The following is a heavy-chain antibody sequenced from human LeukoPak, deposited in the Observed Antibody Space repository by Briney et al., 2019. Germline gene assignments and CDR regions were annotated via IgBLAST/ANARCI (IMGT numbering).Heavy chain of an antibody. Sequence: PGGSLRLSCAASGFTFSSYSMNWVRQAPGKGLEWVSSISGSSNYIYYADSVKGRFTISRDNAKNSLYLQMNSLSAEDTAVYYCSRGGAVAGNNYFDYWGQGDLVTVSS. CDR1: GFTFSSYS. V-gene: IGHV3-21*01. CDR3: SRGGAVAGNNYFDY. CDR2: ISGSSNYI. D-gene: IGHD6-19*01. J-gene: IGHJ4*02.